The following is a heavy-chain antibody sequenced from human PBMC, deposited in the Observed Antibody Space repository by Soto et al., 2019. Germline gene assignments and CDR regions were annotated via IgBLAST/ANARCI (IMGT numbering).Heavy chain of an antibody. CDR3: ARGGPDLATIGSFDY. CDR2: INHSGST. V-gene: IGHV4-34*01. J-gene: IGHJ4*02. CDR1: GGSFSGYY. Sequence: PSETLSLTCAVYGGSFSGYYWIWIRQPPGKGLEWIGEINHSGSTNYNPSLKSRVTMARDTSTSTVYVELSSLTSEDTAVYYCARGGPDLATIGSFDYWGQGTLVTVSS.